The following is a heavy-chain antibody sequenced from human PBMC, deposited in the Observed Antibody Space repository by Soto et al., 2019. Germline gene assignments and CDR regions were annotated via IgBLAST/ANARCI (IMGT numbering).Heavy chain of an antibody. CDR3: ARVRLAANVAYFDF. V-gene: IGHV1-69*01. Sequence: QVRLVQSGAEVKKPGSSVKVSCKPSGGTFSSYVINWVRQAPGEGLEWMGGIIPIFGTPNYAQQFQGRLTITADESTSTAYMDLSSLRSEDTAMYYCARVRLAANVAYFDFWGQGTLVTVSS. CDR1: GGTFSSYV. CDR2: IIPIFGTP. D-gene: IGHD2-15*01. J-gene: IGHJ4*02.